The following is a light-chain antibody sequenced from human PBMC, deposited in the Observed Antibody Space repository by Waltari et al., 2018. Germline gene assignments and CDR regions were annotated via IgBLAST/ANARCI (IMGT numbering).Light chain of an antibody. V-gene: IGKV4-1*01. CDR1: QSVLYSSNNRNY. CDR3: QQYYSTPRFT. J-gene: IGKJ3*01. Sequence: DIVMTQSPDSLAVSLGERATIHCKSSQSVLYSSNNRNYLAWYQQKPGKPPKLLIYWASTRESGVPDRFSGSGSGTDFTLTISSLQAEDVAVYYCQQYYSTPRFTFGPGTKVDIK. CDR2: WAS.